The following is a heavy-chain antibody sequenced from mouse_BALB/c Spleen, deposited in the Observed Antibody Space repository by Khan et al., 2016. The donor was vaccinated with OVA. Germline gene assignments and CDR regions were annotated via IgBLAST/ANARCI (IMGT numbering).Heavy chain of an antibody. CDR2: IFPATGTT. CDR1: GYTFTNYW. Sequence: QVQLQQSGAELVKPGASVKLSCKTSGYTFTNYWIQWIKQRPGQGLGWIGQIFPATGTTYYNEIFKAKATLTIETSSSTAYMPLTSLPSEDSAVFFCASGYFGNSGFAYWGQGTLVTVSP. J-gene: IGHJ3*01. CDR3: ASGYFGNSGFAY. V-gene: IGHV1S132*01. D-gene: IGHD2-1*01.